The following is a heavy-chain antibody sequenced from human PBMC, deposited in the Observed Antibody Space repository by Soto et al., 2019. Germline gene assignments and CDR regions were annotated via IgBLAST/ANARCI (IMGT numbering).Heavy chain of an antibody. J-gene: IGHJ3*02. CDR1: GVRVRSYG. CDR2: IWYDGSNK. D-gene: IGHD3-22*01. Sequence: PGWSLRLGCAASGVRVRSYGVDGVRKATGKGLEWVAVIWYDGSNKYYADSVKGRFTISRDNSKNTLYLQMNSLRAEDTAVYYCARVHHYYYDSSGYAFDIWGQGTMVTVSS. CDR3: ARVHHYYYDSSGYAFDI. V-gene: IGHV3-33*01.